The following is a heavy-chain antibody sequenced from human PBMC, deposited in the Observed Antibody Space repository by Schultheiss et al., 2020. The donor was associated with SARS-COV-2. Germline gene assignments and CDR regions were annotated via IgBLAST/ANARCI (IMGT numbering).Heavy chain of an antibody. Sequence: SVKVSCKASGGTFSSYAISWVRQAPGQGLEWMGGIIPIFGTANYAQKFQVRVTITADESTSTAYMELSSLRSEDTAVYYCARVGSSGRDYYYGMDVWGQGTTVTVSS. J-gene: IGHJ6*02. CDR1: GGTFSSYA. D-gene: IGHD3-10*01. CDR2: IIPIFGTA. CDR3: ARVGSSGRDYYYGMDV. V-gene: IGHV1-69*13.